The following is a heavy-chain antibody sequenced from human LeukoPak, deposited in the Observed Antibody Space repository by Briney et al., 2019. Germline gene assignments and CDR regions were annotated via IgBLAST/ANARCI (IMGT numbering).Heavy chain of an antibody. CDR3: ASTVDTAMDS. J-gene: IGHJ5*01. Sequence: GSSVKVSCKASGGTFSSYAISWVRQAPGQGLGWMGGIIPIFGTANYAQKFQGRVTITADESTSTAYMELSSLRSEDTAVYYCASTVDTAMDSWGQGTLVTVSS. V-gene: IGHV1-69*01. CDR2: IIPIFGTA. CDR1: GGTFSSYA. D-gene: IGHD5-18*01.